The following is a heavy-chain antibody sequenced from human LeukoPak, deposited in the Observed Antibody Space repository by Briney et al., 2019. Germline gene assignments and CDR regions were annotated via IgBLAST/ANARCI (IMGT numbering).Heavy chain of an antibody. CDR1: GYTFTSYG. J-gene: IGHJ4*02. D-gene: IGHD6-19*01. CDR2: ISAYNGNT. CDR3: ARDLPHSSGWYSDY. Sequence: ASVKVSCKASGYTFTSYGTSWVRQAPGQGLEWMGWISAYNGNTNYAQKLQGRVTMTTDTSTSTAYMELRSLRSDDTAVYYCARDLPHSSGWYSDYWGQGTLVTVSS. V-gene: IGHV1-18*01.